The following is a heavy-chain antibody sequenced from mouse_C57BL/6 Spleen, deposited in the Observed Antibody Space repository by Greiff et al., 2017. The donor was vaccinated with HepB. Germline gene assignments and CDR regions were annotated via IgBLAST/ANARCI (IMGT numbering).Heavy chain of an antibody. D-gene: IGHD2-2*01. CDR1: GFTFSSYT. Sequence: EVMLVESGGGLVKPGGSLKLSCAASGFTFSSYTMSWVRQTPEKRLEWVATISGGGGNTYYPDSVKGRFTISRDNAKNTLYLQMSSLRSEDTALYYCARHLVFDYWGQGTTLTVSS. CDR3: ARHLVFDY. V-gene: IGHV5-9*01. J-gene: IGHJ2*01. CDR2: ISGGGGNT.